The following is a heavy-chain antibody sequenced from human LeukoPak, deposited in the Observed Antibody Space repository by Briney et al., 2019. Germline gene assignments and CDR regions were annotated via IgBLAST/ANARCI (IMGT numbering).Heavy chain of an antibody. V-gene: IGHV4-4*07. CDR1: GGSLSGYY. J-gene: IGHJ6*03. Sequence: SETLSLTCTVSGGSLSGYYWSWLRQPAGKGLEWIGRIYTSDSPNYNPSLKSRVTMSVDTSKNQFSLKLSSVTAADTAVYYCARELVRYYYYMDVWGKGTTVTVSS. CDR3: ARELVRYYYYMDV. CDR2: IYTSDSP.